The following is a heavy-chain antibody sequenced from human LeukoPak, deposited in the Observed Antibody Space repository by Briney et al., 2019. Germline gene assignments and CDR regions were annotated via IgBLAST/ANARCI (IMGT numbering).Heavy chain of an antibody. Sequence: PGGSLRLSCAASGFTFSGYGMHWVRQAPGKGLEWVAFIRYDGSNKYYADSVKGRFTISRDNSKNTLYLQMNSLRAKDTAVYYCAKDGSRLEGLPIDYWGQGTLVTVSS. CDR1: GFTFSGYG. V-gene: IGHV3-30*02. CDR3: AKDGSRLEGLPIDY. CDR2: IRYDGSNK. J-gene: IGHJ4*02. D-gene: IGHD3/OR15-3a*01.